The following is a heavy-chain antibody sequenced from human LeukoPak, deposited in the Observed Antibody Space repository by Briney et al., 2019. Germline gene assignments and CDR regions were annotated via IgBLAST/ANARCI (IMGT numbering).Heavy chain of an antibody. Sequence: SGGTLRLSCAASGFTFDDYGMSWVRQAPGKGLEWVALISYDGSNKYYADSVKGRFTISRGNSKNTLYLQMNSLRAEDTAVYYCAKDYYDSSGYYSLLENFDYWGQGTLVTVSS. CDR1: GFTFDDYG. CDR3: AKDYYDSSGYYSLLENFDY. V-gene: IGHV3-30*18. D-gene: IGHD3-22*01. J-gene: IGHJ4*02. CDR2: ISYDGSNK.